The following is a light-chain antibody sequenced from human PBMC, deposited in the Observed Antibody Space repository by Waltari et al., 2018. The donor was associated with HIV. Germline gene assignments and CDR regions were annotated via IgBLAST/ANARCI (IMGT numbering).Light chain of an antibody. V-gene: IGLV1-40*03. Sequence: QSVLTQPPSMSGAPGQRVIISRPGSSSNNRARADLHCYPQLPGAVPKVLIYGNTNRPSGVPDRFSGSKSGASASLAIAGLQTDDEADYYCQSYDNSLNAVVFGGGTRLTVL. J-gene: IGLJ2*01. CDR1: SSNNRARAD. CDR2: GNT. CDR3: QSYDNSLNAVV.